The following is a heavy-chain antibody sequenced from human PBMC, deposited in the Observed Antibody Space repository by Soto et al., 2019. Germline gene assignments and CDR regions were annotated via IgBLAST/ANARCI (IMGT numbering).Heavy chain of an antibody. CDR2: MNPNTGNT. D-gene: IGHD3-10*01. CDR3: ARGCSSYSVH. Sequence: QVQLVQSGAEVKEPGASVRVSCKAYGYTFTDYDINWVRQAAGQGPEWMGWMNPNTGNTAYAQKFQGRLTLTRDTSIGTAYLDLRSLTSEDTAVYYCARGCSSYSVHWAQGTLVTVSS. J-gene: IGHJ4*02. V-gene: IGHV1-8*02. CDR1: GYTFTDYD.